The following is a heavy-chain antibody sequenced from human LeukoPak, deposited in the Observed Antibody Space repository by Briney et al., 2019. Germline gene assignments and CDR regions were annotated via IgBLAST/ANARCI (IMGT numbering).Heavy chain of an antibody. CDR2: INGDGSAT. V-gene: IGHV3-74*01. CDR1: GFTFSGHW. J-gene: IGHJ4*02. CDR3: ARNLNWGQVDY. Sequence: GGSLRLSCAASGFTFSGHWMYWLRQAPGKGLAWVSRINGDGSATNYAGSMKDRFTISRDNARNIVYLQMNSLREDDTAVYYCARNLNWGQVDYWGQGTLVTVSS. D-gene: IGHD7-27*01.